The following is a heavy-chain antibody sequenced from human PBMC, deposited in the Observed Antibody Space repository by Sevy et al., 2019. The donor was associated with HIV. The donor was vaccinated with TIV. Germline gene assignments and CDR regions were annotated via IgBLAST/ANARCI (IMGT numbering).Heavy chain of an antibody. J-gene: IGHJ4*02. Sequence: GGSLRLSCAASGFTFSSYWMHWVRQAPGKGLVWVSRINSDGSSTSYADSVKGRFTISRDNAKNTLYLQMNSLRAEDTAVYYCARVGGEYCSGGSCYPYDFDYWGQGTLVTVSS. CDR3: ARVGGEYCSGGSCYPYDFDY. CDR2: INSDGSST. V-gene: IGHV3-74*01. CDR1: GFTFSSYW. D-gene: IGHD2-15*01.